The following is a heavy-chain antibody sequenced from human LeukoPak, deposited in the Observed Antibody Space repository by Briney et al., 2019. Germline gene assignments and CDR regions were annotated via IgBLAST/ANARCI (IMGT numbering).Heavy chain of an antibody. D-gene: IGHD3-3*01. V-gene: IGHV1-8*01. CDR1: GYTFTSYD. CDR3: ARGESGLRFLEWSANFDY. Sequence: ASVKVSCKASGYTFTSYDINWVRQATGQGLEWMGWMNPNGGNTGYAQKFQGRVTMTRNTSISTAYMELSSLRSEDTAVYYCARGESGLRFLEWSANFDYWGQGTLVTVSS. CDR2: MNPNGGNT. J-gene: IGHJ4*02.